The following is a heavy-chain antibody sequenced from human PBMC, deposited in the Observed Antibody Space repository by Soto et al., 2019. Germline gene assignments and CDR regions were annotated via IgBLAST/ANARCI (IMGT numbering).Heavy chain of an antibody. CDR1: GGSINGYY. CDR3: ARDVLNRFDP. J-gene: IGHJ5*02. Sequence: PSETLSLTCTVSGGSINGYYWTWIRQPPGKGLECIGYIYYTGNTNYNPSLKSRVTISVDTSKNQFSLRLSSVTSADTAVYYCARDVLNRFDPWGQGTLVT. V-gene: IGHV4-59*01. CDR2: IYYTGNT.